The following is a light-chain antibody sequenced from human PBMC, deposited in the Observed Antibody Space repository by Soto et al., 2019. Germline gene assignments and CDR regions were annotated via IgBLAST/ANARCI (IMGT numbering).Light chain of an antibody. Sequence: QSALTQPASVSGSPGQSITISCTGTSSDVGGYNYVSWYQQHPGIAPKLLIYGVTNRPSGVSTRFSGSKSGNTASLTISGLKAEDEADYLGSSYTSASTLLYLFGTGTKVTVL. CDR2: GVT. CDR1: SSDVGGYNY. CDR3: SSYTSASTLLYL. J-gene: IGLJ1*01. V-gene: IGLV2-14*01.